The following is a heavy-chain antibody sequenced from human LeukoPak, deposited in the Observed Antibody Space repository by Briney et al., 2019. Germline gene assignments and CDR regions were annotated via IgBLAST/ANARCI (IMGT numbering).Heavy chain of an antibody. D-gene: IGHD4-17*01. Sequence: GRSLRLSCAASGFTFSSYGMHWVRQAPGKGLEWVAFIRYDGSNKYYADSVKGRFTISRDNSKNTLYLQMNSLRAEDTAVYYCAKGGMTTVTTIDYWGQGTLVTVSS. J-gene: IGHJ4*02. CDR3: AKGGMTTVTTIDY. V-gene: IGHV3-30*02. CDR1: GFTFSSYG. CDR2: IRYDGSNK.